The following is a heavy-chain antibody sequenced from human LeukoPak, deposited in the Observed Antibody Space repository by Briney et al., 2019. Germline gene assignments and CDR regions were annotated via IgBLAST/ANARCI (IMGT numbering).Heavy chain of an antibody. CDR3: ARTPYDSSAKIFDY. D-gene: IGHD3-22*01. J-gene: IGHJ4*02. V-gene: IGHV1-69*05. CDR2: IIPIFGTA. Sequence: ASVKVSCKASGGTFSSYAISWVRQAPGQGLEWMGGIIPIFGTANYAQKLQGRVTMTTDTSTSTAYMELRSLRSDDTAVYYCARTPYDSSAKIFDYWGQGTLVTVSS. CDR1: GGTFSSYA.